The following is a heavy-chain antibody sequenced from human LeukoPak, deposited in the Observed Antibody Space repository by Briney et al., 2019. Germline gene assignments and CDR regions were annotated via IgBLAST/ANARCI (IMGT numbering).Heavy chain of an antibody. Sequence: SETLSLTCTVSGGSISSGSYYWNWIRQPPGKGLEWIGSIYHSGSTYYNPSLKSRVTISVDTSKNQFSLKLSSVTAADTAVYYCARLFRVWGSYRLEYYYYYYYMDVWGKGTTVTISS. D-gene: IGHD3-16*02. CDR2: IYHSGST. V-gene: IGHV4-39*07. CDR1: GGSISSGSYY. CDR3: ARLFRVWGSYRLEYYYYYYYMDV. J-gene: IGHJ6*03.